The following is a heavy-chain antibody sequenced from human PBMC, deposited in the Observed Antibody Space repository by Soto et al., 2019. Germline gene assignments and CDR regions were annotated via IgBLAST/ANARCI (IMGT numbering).Heavy chain of an antibody. CDR1: GFTFSSYG. V-gene: IGHV3-33*01. J-gene: IGHJ4*02. Sequence: PGGSLRLSCAASGFTFSSYGMHWVRQAPGKGLEWVAVIWYDGSNKYYADSVKGRFTISRDNSKNTLYLQMGSLRAEDMAVYYCARGRGPPYYYDSSGYQDYWGQGTLVTVSS. D-gene: IGHD3-22*01. CDR2: IWYDGSNK. CDR3: ARGRGPPYYYDSSGYQDY.